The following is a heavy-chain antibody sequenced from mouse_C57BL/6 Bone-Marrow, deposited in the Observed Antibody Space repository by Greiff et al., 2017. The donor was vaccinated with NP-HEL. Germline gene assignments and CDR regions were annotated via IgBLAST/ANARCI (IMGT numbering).Heavy chain of an antibody. J-gene: IGHJ2*01. CDR1: GYTFTSYW. V-gene: IGHV1-5*01. CDR2: IYPGNSDT. Sequence: EVQLVESGTVLARPGASVKMSCKTSGYTFTSYWMHWVKQRPGQGLEWIGAIYPGNSDTSYNQKFKGKAKLTAVTSASTAYMELSSLTNEDSAVYYCTRGLWLRRDYFDYWGQGTTLTVSS. D-gene: IGHD2-2*01. CDR3: TRGLWLRRDYFDY.